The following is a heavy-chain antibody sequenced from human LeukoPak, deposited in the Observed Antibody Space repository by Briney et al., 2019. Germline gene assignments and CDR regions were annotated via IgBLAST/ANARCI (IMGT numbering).Heavy chain of an antibody. CDR2: ISGSGGST. V-gene: IGHV3-23*01. CDR3: AKGYYDYVWGSYYFDY. CDR1: GFTFSSYA. J-gene: IGHJ4*02. Sequence: TGGSLRLSCAASGFTFSSYAMSWVRQAPGKGLEWVSAISGSGGSTYYADSVKGRFTISRDNSRDTLYLQMNSLRAEGTAVYYCAKGYYDYVWGSYYFDYWGQGTLVTASS. D-gene: IGHD3-16*01.